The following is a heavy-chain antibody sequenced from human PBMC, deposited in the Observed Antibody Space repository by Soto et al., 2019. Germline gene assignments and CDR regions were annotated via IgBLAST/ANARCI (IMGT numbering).Heavy chain of an antibody. Sequence: SETLSLTCSVSGGSISNGGYYWSWIRQHPGKGLEWIGYIYYTGSTYYNPSLKSRAFISVDTSENEFSLNINSVTAADTAVYYCARGSLYYNSSGFYPEVFWDDSWGQGTLVTVSS. CDR1: GGSISNGGYY. D-gene: IGHD3-22*01. CDR2: IYYTGST. J-gene: IGHJ4*02. V-gene: IGHV4-31*03. CDR3: ARGSLYYNSSGFYPEVFWDDS.